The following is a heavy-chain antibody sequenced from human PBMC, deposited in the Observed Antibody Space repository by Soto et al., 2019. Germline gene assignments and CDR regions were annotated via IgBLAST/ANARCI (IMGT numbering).Heavy chain of an antibody. D-gene: IGHD3-3*01. Sequence: SETLSLTCAVSGGSISSSNWWSGVRQPPGKGLEWIGEIYHSGSTNYNPSLKSRVTISVDKSKNQFSLKLSSVRGEDTAVYYCVKHDYNFWSGYTFTPGIDVWGQGTAVTVSS. CDR2: IYHSGST. V-gene: IGHV4-4*02. CDR3: VKHDYNFWSGYTFTPGIDV. CDR1: GGSISSSNW. J-gene: IGHJ6*02.